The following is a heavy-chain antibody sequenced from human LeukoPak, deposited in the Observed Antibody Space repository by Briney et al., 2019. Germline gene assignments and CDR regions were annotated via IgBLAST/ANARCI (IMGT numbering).Heavy chain of an antibody. CDR1: GFTVSSNY. V-gene: IGHV3-53*01. D-gene: IGHD2-15*01. CDR3: ARDGGYCSGGSCDGRDY. J-gene: IGHJ4*02. Sequence: GGSLRLSCAASGFTVSSNYMSWVRQATEKGLEWVSVIYSGGSTYYADSVKGRFTISRDNSKNTLYLQMNSLRAEDTAVYYCARDGGYCSGGSCDGRDYCGQGTLVTVSS. CDR2: IYSGGST.